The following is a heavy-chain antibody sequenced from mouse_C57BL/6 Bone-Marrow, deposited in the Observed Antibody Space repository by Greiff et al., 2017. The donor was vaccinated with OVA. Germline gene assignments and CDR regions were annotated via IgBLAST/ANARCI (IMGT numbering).Heavy chain of an antibody. CDR2: IHPNSGST. CDR3: ARRIYYGRRRAAMDY. Sequence: QVQLQQPGAVLVKPGASVTLSCKASGYTFTSYWMHWVKQRPGQGLEWIGMIHPNSGSTNYNEKFKSKATLTVDKSSSTAYMQLSSLTSEDSSVYYCARRIYYGRRRAAMDYWGQGTSVTVSS. CDR1: GYTFTSYW. V-gene: IGHV1-64*01. J-gene: IGHJ4*01. D-gene: IGHD2-1*01.